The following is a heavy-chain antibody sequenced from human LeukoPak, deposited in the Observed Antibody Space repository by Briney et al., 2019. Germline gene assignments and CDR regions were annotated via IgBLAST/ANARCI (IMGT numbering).Heavy chain of an antibody. CDR2: IYYSGST. D-gene: IGHD3-10*01. V-gene: IGHV4-59*08. J-gene: IGHJ5*02. Sequence: PSETLSLTCTVSGGSISSYYWSWIRQPPGKGLEWIGYIYYSGSTNYNPSLKSRVTISVDTSKNQFSLKLSSVTAADTAVYYCARSSGSYPGAFFPNWFDPWGQGTLVTVSS. CDR1: GGSISSYY. CDR3: ARSSGSYPGAFFPNWFDP.